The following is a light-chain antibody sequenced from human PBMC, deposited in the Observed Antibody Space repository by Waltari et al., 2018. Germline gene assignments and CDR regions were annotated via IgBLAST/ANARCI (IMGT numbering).Light chain of an antibody. J-gene: IGLJ2*01. V-gene: IGLV1-47*01. CDR1: SSNIGSNY. CDR2: KNN. Sequence: QSVLTQPPSASGTPGQRVTISCSGSSSNIGSNYVYWYQQLPGMGPKLLMYKNNQRASGVPDRFSGSKSGTSASLAISGLRSEDEADYYCAAWDDSLSVVFGGGTKLTVL. CDR3: AAWDDSLSVV.